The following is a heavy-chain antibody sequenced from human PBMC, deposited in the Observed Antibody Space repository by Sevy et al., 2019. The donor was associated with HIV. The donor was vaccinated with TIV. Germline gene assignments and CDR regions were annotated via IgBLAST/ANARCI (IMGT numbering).Heavy chain of an antibody. Sequence: GGSLRLSCAASGFSFSNYWMHWVRQAPGKGLEWVAHIKQDESEKYYVASVKGRFTISRDNAKNSVYLEMNSLRPEDTAIYYCAKGNSGSFDYWGQGTLVTVSS. CDR1: GFSFSNYW. CDR2: IKQDESEK. CDR3: AKGNSGSFDY. V-gene: IGHV3-7*01. D-gene: IGHD3-22*01. J-gene: IGHJ4*02.